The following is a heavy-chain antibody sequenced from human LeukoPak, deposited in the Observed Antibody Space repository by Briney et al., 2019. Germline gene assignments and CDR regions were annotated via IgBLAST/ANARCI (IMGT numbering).Heavy chain of an antibody. Sequence: GESLKISCTASGFTFSNYAMSWVRQAPGKGLEWVSTISGSDGSTYYADSVKGRFTISRDNSKNTLYLQMNSLRVEDTAIYYCVKGRGYCTGGSCYSDYWGQGTLVTVSS. V-gene: IGHV3-23*01. J-gene: IGHJ4*02. CDR2: ISGSDGST. CDR1: GFTFSNYA. CDR3: VKGRGYCTGGSCYSDY. D-gene: IGHD2-15*01.